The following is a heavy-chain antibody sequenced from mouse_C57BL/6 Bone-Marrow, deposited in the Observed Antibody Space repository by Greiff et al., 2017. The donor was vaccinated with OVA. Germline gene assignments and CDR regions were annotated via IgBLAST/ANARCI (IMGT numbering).Heavy chain of an antibody. CDR1: GFNIKDDY. Sequence: VQLQQSGAELVRPGASVKLSCTASGFNIKDDYMHWVKQRPEQGLEWIGWIDPENGDTEYASKFQGKATITADTSSNTAYLQLSSLTSEDTAVYYCTTGLGGFGYWGQGTLVTVSA. V-gene: IGHV14-4*01. CDR2: IDPENGDT. CDR3: TTGLGGFGY. D-gene: IGHD2-4*01. J-gene: IGHJ3*01.